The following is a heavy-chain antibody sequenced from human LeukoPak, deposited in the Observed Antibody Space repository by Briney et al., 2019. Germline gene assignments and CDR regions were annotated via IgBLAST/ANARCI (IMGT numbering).Heavy chain of an antibody. CDR2: IYTSGST. Sequence: PSETLSLTCTVSGGSISSGSYYWSWIRQPAGKGLEWIGRIYTSGSTNYNPPLKSRVTISVDTSKNQFSLQLNSVTPEDTAVYYCARDGGYESLTRDSKVTFDSWGRGTLVTVSS. V-gene: IGHV4-61*02. J-gene: IGHJ4*02. D-gene: IGHD5-12*01. CDR3: ARDGGYESLTRDSKVTFDS. CDR1: GGSISSGSYY.